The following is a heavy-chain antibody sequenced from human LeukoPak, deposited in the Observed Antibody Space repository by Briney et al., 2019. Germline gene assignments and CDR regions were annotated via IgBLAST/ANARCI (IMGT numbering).Heavy chain of an antibody. CDR2: IYYSGST. CDR3: ARKGDYYYYYMDV. CDR1: GGSISSYY. J-gene: IGHJ6*03. D-gene: IGHD3-16*01. Sequence: SETLSPTCTVSGGSISSYYWSWIRQPPGKGLGWIGYIYYSGSTNYNPSLKSRVTMSVDTSKNQFSLKLSSVTAADTAVYYCARKGDYYYYYMDVWGKGTTVTVSS. V-gene: IGHV4-59*01.